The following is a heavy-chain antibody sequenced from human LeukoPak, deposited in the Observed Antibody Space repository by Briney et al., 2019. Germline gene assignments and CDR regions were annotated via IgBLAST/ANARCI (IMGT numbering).Heavy chain of an antibody. V-gene: IGHV3-23*01. J-gene: IGHJ4*02. CDR2: ISGSGGST. CDR1: GFTFSRFA. D-gene: IGHD2-2*01. Sequence: SGGSLRLSCAASGFTFSRFAMSWVRQAPGKGLEWVSAISGSGGSTYHADSVKGRFTISRDNSKSTLYLQMNSLRVEGTALYYCAKLTGIVVVPAAGFDYWGQGTLVTVSS. CDR3: AKLTGIVVVPAAGFDY.